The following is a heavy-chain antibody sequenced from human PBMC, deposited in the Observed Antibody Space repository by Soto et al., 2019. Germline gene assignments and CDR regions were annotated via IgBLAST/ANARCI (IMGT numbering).Heavy chain of an antibody. CDR3: ARGRGITMVRGVIIRTPWFDP. Sequence: PSETLSLTCAVYGGSFSGYYWRWIRQPPGKGMEWIGEINHSGSTNYNPSLKSRVTISVDTSKNQFSLKLSSVTAADTAVYYCARGRGITMVRGVIIRTPWFDPWGQGTLVTVS. CDR2: INHSGST. J-gene: IGHJ5*02. V-gene: IGHV4-34*01. CDR1: GGSFSGYY. D-gene: IGHD3-10*01.